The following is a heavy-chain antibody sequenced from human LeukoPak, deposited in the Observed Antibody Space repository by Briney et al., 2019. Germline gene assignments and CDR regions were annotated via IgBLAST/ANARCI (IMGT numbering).Heavy chain of an antibody. D-gene: IGHD3-10*01. CDR3: ARWSLLWFGELLPYYMDV. Sequence: PGESLKISFKSSGYRFTSYWIGWVRPMPGKGLEWMGIIYPGDSDTRYSPSFQGQVTISADKSISTAYLQWSSLKASDTAMYYCARWSLLWFGELLPYYMDVWGKGTTVTVSS. V-gene: IGHV5-51*01. J-gene: IGHJ6*03. CDR2: IYPGDSDT. CDR1: GYRFTSYW.